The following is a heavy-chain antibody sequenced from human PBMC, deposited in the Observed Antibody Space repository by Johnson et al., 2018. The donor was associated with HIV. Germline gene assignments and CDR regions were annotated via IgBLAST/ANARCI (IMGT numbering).Heavy chain of an antibody. J-gene: IGHJ3*02. CDR3: ARVTPYCGGDCYDAFDI. V-gene: IGHV3-7*01. D-gene: IGHD2-21*02. Sequence: VQLVESGGDLVQPGGSLRLSCAASGFTFSSYWMSWVRQAPGKGLEWVANIKQDGSEKYYVDSLKGRFTISRDNAKNSLYLQMNSLRAEDTAVYYCARVTPYCGGDCYDAFDIWGQGTLVTVSS. CDR2: IKQDGSEK. CDR1: GFTFSSYW.